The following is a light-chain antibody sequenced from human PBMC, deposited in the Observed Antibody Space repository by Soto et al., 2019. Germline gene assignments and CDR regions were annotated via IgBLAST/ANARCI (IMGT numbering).Light chain of an antibody. CDR2: AAV. Sequence: DIQMTQSPSTLSGSVGDRVTITCRASQTISNSLHWYQQKAGKAPKLLIYAAVTLQSGVPSRFSGSGSGTDFTLTIGSLQPEDFATYYCQQSYSSPPVTFGGGTKVDIK. J-gene: IGKJ4*01. V-gene: IGKV1-39*01. CDR3: QQSYSSPPVT. CDR1: QTISNS.